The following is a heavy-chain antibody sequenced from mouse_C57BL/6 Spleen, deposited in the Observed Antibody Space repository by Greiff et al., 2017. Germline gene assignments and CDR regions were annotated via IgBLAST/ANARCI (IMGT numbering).Heavy chain of an antibody. J-gene: IGHJ3*01. CDR2: INPGDGDT. D-gene: IGHD2-4*01. V-gene: IGHV1-82*01. Sequence: VMLVESGPELVKPGASVKLSCKASGYAFSSSWMNWVKQRPGKGLEWIGRINPGDGDTNYNGKFKGKATLTADKSSSTAYMQLSSLTSEDSAVYFCAVYDYEGSWYADWGQGTLVTVA. CDR3: AVYDYEGSWYAD. CDR1: GYAFSSSW.